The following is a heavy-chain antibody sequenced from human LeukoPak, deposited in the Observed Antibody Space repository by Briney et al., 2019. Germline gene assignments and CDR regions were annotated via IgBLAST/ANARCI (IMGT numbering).Heavy chain of an antibody. CDR2: IYHTGSA. CDR3: ARERSGYPIDY. Sequence: SQTLSLTCTVSGGSISTDDSSWTWIRQPPGKGLEWIGYIYHTGSAYSNTSPKSRVTISVDTSKNQFSLKLNSVTAADTAVYYCARERSGYPIDYWGEGTLVTVSS. V-gene: IGHV4-30-2*01. J-gene: IGHJ4*02. CDR1: GGSISTDDSS. D-gene: IGHD3-22*01.